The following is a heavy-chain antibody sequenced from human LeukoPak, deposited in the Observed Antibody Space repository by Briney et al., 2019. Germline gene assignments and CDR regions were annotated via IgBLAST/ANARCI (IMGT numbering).Heavy chain of an antibody. D-gene: IGHD6-6*01. Sequence: GGSLRLSCAASGFTFDDYAMHWVRQAPGKGLEWVSGNSWNSGSIGYADSVKGRFTISRDNAKNSLFLQMNSLRAEDMAVYYCAKGYSSSYTAYMDVWGKGTTVTVSS. J-gene: IGHJ6*03. V-gene: IGHV3-9*03. CDR1: GFTFDDYA. CDR2: NSWNSGSI. CDR3: AKGYSSSYTAYMDV.